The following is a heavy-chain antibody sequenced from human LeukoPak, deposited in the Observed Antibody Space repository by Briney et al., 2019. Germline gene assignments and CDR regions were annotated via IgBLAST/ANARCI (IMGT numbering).Heavy chain of an antibody. CDR3: ARDLGAGIAAAY. D-gene: IGHD6-13*01. J-gene: IGHJ4*02. CDR2: MSAYNGNT. CDR1: GYTVTSYG. Sequence: ASVKVSCKASGYTVTSYGISWVRQAPGQGLEWMGWMSAYNGNTNYAQKLQGRVTMTTDTSTSTAYMELRSLRSDDTAVYYCARDLGAGIAAAYWGQGTLVTVSS. V-gene: IGHV1-18*01.